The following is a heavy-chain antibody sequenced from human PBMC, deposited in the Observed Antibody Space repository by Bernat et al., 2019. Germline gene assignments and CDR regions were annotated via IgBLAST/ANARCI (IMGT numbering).Heavy chain of an antibody. CDR1: GFTFSSYA. Sequence: EVQLLESGGGLVQPGGSLRLSCAASGFTFSSYAMSWVRLGPGKGLECVSASSGSGGRTSYADSVKYQFTITRNNSKNTLYLQMNSLRAEDTAIYYCAKDRVGWELLPFDYWGQGTLVTVSS. CDR2: SSGSGGRT. CDR3: AKDRVGWELLPFDY. J-gene: IGHJ4*02. V-gene: IGHV3-23*01. D-gene: IGHD1-26*01.